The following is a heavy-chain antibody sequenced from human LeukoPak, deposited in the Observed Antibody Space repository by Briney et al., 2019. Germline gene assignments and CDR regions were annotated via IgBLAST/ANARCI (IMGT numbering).Heavy chain of an antibody. V-gene: IGHV3-21*01. CDR1: GFTFSIYS. CDR2: ISSSSSYI. J-gene: IGHJ4*02. Sequence: PGGSLRLSCAASGFTFSIYSMNWVRQAPGKGLEWVSSISSSSSYIYYADSVKGRFTISRDNAKNSLYLQMNSLRAEDTAVYYCARVPRDGYNYPDYWGQGTLVTVSS. CDR3: ARVPRDGYNYPDY. D-gene: IGHD5-24*01.